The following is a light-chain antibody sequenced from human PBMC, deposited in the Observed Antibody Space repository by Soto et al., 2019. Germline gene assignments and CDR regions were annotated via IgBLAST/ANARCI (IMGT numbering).Light chain of an antibody. V-gene: IGLV3-21*02. CDR3: QVWDSTTEHYV. CDR1: NIGSKS. Sequence: SYELTQPPSVSVAPGQPARITCEGNNIGSKSLHWYQQKPGQAPVLVVYDDSDRPSGIPERFSGSNSGNTATLTITRVEAGDEADYYCQVWDSTTEHYVFGTGTKVTVL. J-gene: IGLJ1*01. CDR2: DDS.